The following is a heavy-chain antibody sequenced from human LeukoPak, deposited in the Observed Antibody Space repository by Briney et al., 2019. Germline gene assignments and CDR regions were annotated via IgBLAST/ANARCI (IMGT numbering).Heavy chain of an antibody. Sequence: PSETLSLTCTVSGGSISTYYWSWIRQPPGKGLEWIGYIHYSGSTNNNPSLKSRVFISVDTSKNQFSLRLSSVTAADTAVYYCARHEDTAMVVSPFDYWGQGTLVTVSS. V-gene: IGHV4-59*01. CDR3: ARHEDTAMVVSPFDY. J-gene: IGHJ4*02. D-gene: IGHD5-18*01. CDR2: IHYSGST. CDR1: GGSISTYY.